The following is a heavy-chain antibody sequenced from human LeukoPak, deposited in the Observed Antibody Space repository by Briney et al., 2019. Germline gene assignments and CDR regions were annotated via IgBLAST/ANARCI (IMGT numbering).Heavy chain of an antibody. CDR2: IYYSGST. Sequence: SETLSLTCTVSGGSISSYYWSWIRQHPGKGLEWIGYIYYSGSTYYNPSLKSRVTISVDTSKNQFSLKLSSVTAADTAVYYCASFDYGDYGDYWGQGTLVTVSS. V-gene: IGHV4-59*06. J-gene: IGHJ4*02. CDR3: ASFDYGDYGDY. CDR1: GGSISSYY. D-gene: IGHD4-17*01.